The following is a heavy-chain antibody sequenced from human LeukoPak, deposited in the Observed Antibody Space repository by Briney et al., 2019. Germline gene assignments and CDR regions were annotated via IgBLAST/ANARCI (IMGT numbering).Heavy chain of an antibody. CDR2: IDYSGNT. Sequence: SETLSLTCTVSGDSINTYYWSWIRQSPGKGLQWIGYIDYSGNTDHNPSLRSRVAISVDTSKNQFSLKLSSVTAADTAVYYCARDPNLGYCSGGSCYSGWFDPWGQGTLVTVSS. CDR1: GDSINTYY. V-gene: IGHV4-59*12. J-gene: IGHJ5*02. CDR3: ARDPNLGYCSGGSCYSGWFDP. D-gene: IGHD2-15*01.